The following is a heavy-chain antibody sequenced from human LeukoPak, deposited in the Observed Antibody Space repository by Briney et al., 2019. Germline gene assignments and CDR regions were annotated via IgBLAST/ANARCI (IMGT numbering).Heavy chain of an antibody. V-gene: IGHV4-34*01. J-gene: IGHJ4*02. CDR2: INRSGST. CDR3: ARGIVGPTYFDY. Sequence: SGTLSLTCVVYSGSFSGYFWSWIRQPPGKGLEWIGEINRSGSTNYNPSLKSRVTISVDTSKNQFSLKLSSVTAADTAVYYCARGIVGPTYFDYWGQGTLVTVSS. D-gene: IGHD1-26*01. CDR1: SGSFSGYF.